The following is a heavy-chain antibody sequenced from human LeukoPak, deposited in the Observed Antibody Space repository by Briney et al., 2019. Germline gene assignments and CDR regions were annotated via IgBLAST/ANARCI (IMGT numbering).Heavy chain of an antibody. Sequence: PGGSLRLSCAASGFTVSSNYMSWVRQAPGKGLEWVSVIYSGGSTYYADSVKGRFTISRDNSKNTLYLQMNSLRAEDTAVYYCASQYYYGSGSYQRGDDYWGQGTLVTVSS. CDR3: ASQYYYGSGSYQRGDDY. V-gene: IGHV3-66*04. D-gene: IGHD3-10*01. J-gene: IGHJ4*02. CDR1: GFTVSSNY. CDR2: IYSGGST.